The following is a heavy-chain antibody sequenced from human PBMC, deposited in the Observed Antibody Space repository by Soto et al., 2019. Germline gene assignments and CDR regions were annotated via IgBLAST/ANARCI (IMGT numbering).Heavy chain of an antibody. CDR1: GFTFDDYA. CDR3: SKESGYCSGGSCPEFDY. J-gene: IGHJ4*02. D-gene: IGHD2-15*01. Sequence: GGSLRLSCAASGFTFDDYAMHWVRQAPGKGLEWVSGISWNSGSIGYADSVKGRFTISRDNAKNSLYLQMNSLRAEDTALYYCSKESGYCSGGSCPEFDYWGQGTLGTVSS. V-gene: IGHV3-9*01. CDR2: ISWNSGSI.